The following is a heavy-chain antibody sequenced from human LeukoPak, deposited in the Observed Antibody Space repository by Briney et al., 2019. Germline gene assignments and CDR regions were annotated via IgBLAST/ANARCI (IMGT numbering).Heavy chain of an antibody. CDR1: GYTFTGYY. J-gene: IGHJ4*02. Sequence: ASVKVSCKASGYTFTGYYMHWVRQAPGQGLEWMGRTNPNSGGTNYAQKFQGRVTMTRDTSISTAYMELSRLRSDDTAVYYCARAEGYCSSTSCYEPLDYWGQGTLVTVSS. CDR2: TNPNSGGT. D-gene: IGHD2-2*01. V-gene: IGHV1-2*06. CDR3: ARAEGYCSSTSCYEPLDY.